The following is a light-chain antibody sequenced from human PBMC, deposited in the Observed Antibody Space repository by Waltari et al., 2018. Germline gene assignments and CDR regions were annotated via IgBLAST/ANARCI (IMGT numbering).Light chain of an antibody. Sequence: DIQMTQSPSSLSASVGDRVTITCRASQSISSYLKWYQKKPGTAPKRLIYAASGLQSGVPSRFSGSGSGSDFTLTISSLQPEDFAAYYCQQSYGKPYTFGQGTKLEIK. CDR2: AAS. CDR3: QQSYGKPYT. V-gene: IGKV1-39*01. CDR1: QSISSY. J-gene: IGKJ2*01.